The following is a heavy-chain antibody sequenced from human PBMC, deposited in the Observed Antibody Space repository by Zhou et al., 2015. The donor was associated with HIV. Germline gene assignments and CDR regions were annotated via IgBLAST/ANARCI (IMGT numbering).Heavy chain of an antibody. CDR2: ISAYNANT. V-gene: IGHV1-18*01. J-gene: IGHJ3*01. Sequence: QVQLVQSGAEVKKPGASVKVSCKASGYTFTSYGISWVRQAPGQGLEWMGWISAYNANTNYAQKLQGRVTMTTDTSTTTAYMEVRSLRSDDTAVYYCARGGPGPPSSTSCCDAFDVWGQGTMVTVSS. CDR1: GYTFTSYG. CDR3: ARGGPGPPSSTSCCDAFDV. D-gene: IGHD2-2*01.